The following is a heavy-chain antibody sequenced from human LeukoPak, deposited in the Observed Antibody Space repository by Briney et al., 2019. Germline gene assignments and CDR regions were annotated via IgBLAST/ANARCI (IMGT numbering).Heavy chain of an antibody. V-gene: IGHV4-34*01. J-gene: IGHJ6*03. CDR2: INHSGST. CDR3: ARGLFRGVRTDPYYNYYMDV. Sequence: PSETLSLTCAVYGGSFSGYYWSWIRQPPGKGLEWNGEINHSGSTNYNPSLKSRVTISVDTSKNQFSLRLRSVTAAETAVYFCARGLFRGVRTDPYYNYYMDVWGKGTTVTVSS. CDR1: GGSFSGYY. D-gene: IGHD3-10*01.